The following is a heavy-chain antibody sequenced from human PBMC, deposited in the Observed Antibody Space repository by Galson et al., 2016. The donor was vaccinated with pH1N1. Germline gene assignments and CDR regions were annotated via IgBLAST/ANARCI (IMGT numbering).Heavy chain of an antibody. CDR2: ISGSGATT. J-gene: IGHJ5*02. CDR3: ASGNLRTAARLSWFDP. CDR1: GFTFSSYA. D-gene: IGHD6-6*01. Sequence: SLRLSCAVSGFTFSSYAMNWVRQAPGKGLEWVSGISGSGATTYYADSVKGRFTISRDNSKNMLYLQMNSLRVEDTALYYCASGNLRTAARLSWFDPRGHGTLVTFSS. V-gene: IGHV3-23*01.